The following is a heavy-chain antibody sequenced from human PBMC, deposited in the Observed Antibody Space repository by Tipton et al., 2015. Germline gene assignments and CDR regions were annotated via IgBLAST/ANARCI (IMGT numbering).Heavy chain of an antibody. D-gene: IGHD1-14*01. Sequence: TLSLTCTVSGGSISSYYWSWIRQPPGKGLEWIGYIYYIGSTNYNPSLKSRVTISLDTSKKQFSLRLSSVTAADTAVYYCARSITGDFDYWGQGTLVTVSS. CDR2: IYYIGST. J-gene: IGHJ4*02. CDR1: GGSISSYY. V-gene: IGHV4-59*01. CDR3: ARSITGDFDY.